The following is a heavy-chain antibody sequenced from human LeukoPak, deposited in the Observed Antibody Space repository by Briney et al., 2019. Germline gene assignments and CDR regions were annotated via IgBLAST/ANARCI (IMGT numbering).Heavy chain of an antibody. J-gene: IGHJ4*02. Sequence: GGSLRLSCAASAFTFSSYGMHWVRQAPGKGLEWVAVISYDANNKYYADSVKGRFTISRDNSKNTLYLQMNSLRAEDTAVYYCAKDSQLVPIYYFDYWGPGTLVTVSS. CDR2: ISYDANNK. V-gene: IGHV3-30*18. D-gene: IGHD6-13*01. CDR1: AFTFSSYG. CDR3: AKDSQLVPIYYFDY.